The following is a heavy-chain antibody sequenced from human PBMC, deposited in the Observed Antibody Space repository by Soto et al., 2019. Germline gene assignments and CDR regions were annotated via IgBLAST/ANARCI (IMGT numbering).Heavy chain of an antibody. V-gene: IGHV2-5*02. J-gene: IGHJ4*02. CDR2: IYWDDDK. CDR1: GFSLSTSAVG. CDR3: APRNTQGLGY. D-gene: IGHD3-16*01. Sequence: QITLKESGPTLVKPTQTLTLTCTFSGFSLSTSAVGVGWIRQPPGKALEWLALIYWDDDKGYSPSLKSRLTIXXDTSKNQVVLTMTNMDPVDTATYYCAPRNTQGLGYWGQGTLVTVSS.